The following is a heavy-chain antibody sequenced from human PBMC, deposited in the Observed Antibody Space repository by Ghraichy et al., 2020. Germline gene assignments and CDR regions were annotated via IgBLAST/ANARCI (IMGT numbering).Heavy chain of an antibody. CDR3: ARGSMVVRFYYYAGMDV. CDR2: ITSSSRFI. V-gene: IGHV3-48*02. CDR1: GFTFSDYG. J-gene: IGHJ6*02. D-gene: IGHD2-15*01. Sequence: GGSLRLSCVGSGFTFSDYGMSWVRQSPGKGLEWVSYITSSSRFISYADSVKGRFTISRNNPQDSLYLEMKSLRDEDTGVYYCARGSMVVRFYYYAGMDVWGQGTTVTVSS.